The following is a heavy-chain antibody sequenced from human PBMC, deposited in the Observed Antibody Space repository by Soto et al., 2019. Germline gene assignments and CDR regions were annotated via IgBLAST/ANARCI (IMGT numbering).Heavy chain of an antibody. V-gene: IGHV1-8*01. J-gene: IGHJ4*02. Sequence: ASVKVSCKAAAYTFTSYDINWVRQATGQDFEWMGWMNPNNGNTAYAQKFQGRFTISRDNSKNTVYLQMNSLRLEDTAVYYCARGPSYSDSYFDHWGQGTLVTVSS. D-gene: IGHD4-17*01. CDR2: MNPNNGNT. CDR1: AYTFTSYD. CDR3: ARGPSYSDSYFDH.